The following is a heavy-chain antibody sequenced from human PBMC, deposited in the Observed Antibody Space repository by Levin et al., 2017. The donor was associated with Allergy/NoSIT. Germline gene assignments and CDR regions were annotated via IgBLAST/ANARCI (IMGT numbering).Heavy chain of an antibody. CDR3: ASLPVLGYYFDY. Sequence: GGSLRLSCAASGFTVSSNYMSWVRQAPGKGLEWVSVIYSGGSTYYADSVKGRFTISRDNSKNTLYLQMNSLRAEDTAVYYCASLPVLGYYFDYWGQGTLVTVSS. CDR2: IYSGGST. CDR1: GFTVSSNY. V-gene: IGHV3-66*01. J-gene: IGHJ4*02.